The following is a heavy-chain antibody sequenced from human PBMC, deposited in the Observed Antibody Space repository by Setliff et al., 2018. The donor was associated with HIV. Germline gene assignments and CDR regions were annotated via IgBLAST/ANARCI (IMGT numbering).Heavy chain of an antibody. J-gene: IGHJ6*03. V-gene: IGHV4-39*01. CDR1: GGSISSGSYY. CDR3: ARQGGYSGYGFYYYYYYMDV. D-gene: IGHD5-12*01. Sequence: SETLSLTCTVSGGSISSGSYYWAWIRQPPGKGLEWIGSMYYTGSTYYNPSLKSRVTISVDTSKNQFSLKLSSVTAADTAVYYCARQGGYSGYGFYYYYYYMDVWGKGTTVTVSS. CDR2: MYYTGST.